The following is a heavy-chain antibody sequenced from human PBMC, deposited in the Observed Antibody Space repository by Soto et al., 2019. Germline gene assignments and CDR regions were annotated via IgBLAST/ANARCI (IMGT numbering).Heavy chain of an antibody. Sequence: QVQLQESGPGLLKPSQTLSLTCTVSGGSMSIGGYYWSWIRQHPGKGLAWIGYIYDSGHTYYNPSLKSRLTISVDTSKNQFSLCLSSVTAADTAVYYCARYPSRAHYFGLDVWGQGTTVTVSS. CDR3: ARYPSRAHYFGLDV. CDR1: GGSMSIGGYY. CDR2: IYDSGHT. J-gene: IGHJ6*02. D-gene: IGHD2-2*01. V-gene: IGHV4-31*03.